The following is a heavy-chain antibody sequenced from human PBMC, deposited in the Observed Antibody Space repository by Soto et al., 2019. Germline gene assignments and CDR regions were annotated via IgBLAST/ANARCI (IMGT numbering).Heavy chain of an antibody. V-gene: IGHV1-2*02. CDR1: GYTFTDLY. J-gene: IGHJ4*02. CDR3: ARDNYGHLDY. Sequence: ASVKVSCKPSGYTFTDLYIHWVRQAPGQGLEWMGWIDPRSGDRRYTQKFQGRVTMSRGTSASTVYMELSSLTSDDTAVYFCARDNYGHLDYWGQGTLVTVSS. D-gene: IGHD3-10*01. CDR2: IDPRSGDR.